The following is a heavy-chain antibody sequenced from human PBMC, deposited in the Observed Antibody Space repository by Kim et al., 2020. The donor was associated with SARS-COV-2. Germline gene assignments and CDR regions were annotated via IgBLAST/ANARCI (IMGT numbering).Heavy chain of an antibody. V-gene: IGHV2-5*02. CDR1: GFSLSTYVVS. Sequence: SGPTLVKPTQTLTLTCTFSGFSLSTYVVSVGWIRRAPGKALEWLAVIYWDNDNRLSPFLETRLTITRDTSKNQVVLTMTNMDVADTATYFCAHSPSYNWFDAWGQGILVTVSS. J-gene: IGHJ5*02. CDR2: IYWDNDN. CDR3: AHSPSYNWFDA.